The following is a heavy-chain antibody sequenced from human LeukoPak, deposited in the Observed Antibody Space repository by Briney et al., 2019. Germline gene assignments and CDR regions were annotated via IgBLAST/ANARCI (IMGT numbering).Heavy chain of an antibody. J-gene: IGHJ4*02. CDR2: IYYSGST. D-gene: IGHD2-2*02. Sequence: SETLSLTCTVSGGSISSGDYYWSWIRQPPGKGLEWIGYIYYSGSTYYNPSLKSRVTISVDTSKNQFSLKLSSVTAADTAVYYCAIEWCSSTSCYRGATGFDYWGQGTLVTVSS. V-gene: IGHV4-30-4*02. CDR1: GGSISSGDYY. CDR3: AIEWCSSTSCYRGATGFDY.